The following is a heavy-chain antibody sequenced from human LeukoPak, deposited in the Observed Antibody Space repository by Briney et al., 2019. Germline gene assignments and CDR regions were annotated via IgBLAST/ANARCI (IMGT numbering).Heavy chain of an antibody. Sequence: GSSVKVSCKASGGPSSSYAISWVRQAPGQGFEWMGGIIPTFGTANYAQKFRGRVTITADESTSTAYMELSSLRSEDTAVYYCARVGEHITIFGVVRFAFDIWGQGTMVTVSS. V-gene: IGHV1-69*01. CDR1: GGPSSSYA. CDR2: IIPTFGTA. D-gene: IGHD3-3*01. CDR3: ARVGEHITIFGVVRFAFDI. J-gene: IGHJ3*02.